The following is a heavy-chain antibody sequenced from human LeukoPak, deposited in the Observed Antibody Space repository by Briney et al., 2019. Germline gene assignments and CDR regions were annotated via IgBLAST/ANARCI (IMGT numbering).Heavy chain of an antibody. CDR1: GFTFSSYS. J-gene: IGHJ5*02. CDR2: ISGTVGST. V-gene: IGHV3-23*01. D-gene: IGHD3-10*01. Sequence: PGGSLRLSCAASGFTFSSYSMNWVRQAPGRGLEWVSTISGTVGSTYYADSVKGRFTISRDNSKDTLYLQMNSLRAEDTAIYYCAKERFGDWNWFDPWGQGTLVTVSS. CDR3: AKERFGDWNWFDP.